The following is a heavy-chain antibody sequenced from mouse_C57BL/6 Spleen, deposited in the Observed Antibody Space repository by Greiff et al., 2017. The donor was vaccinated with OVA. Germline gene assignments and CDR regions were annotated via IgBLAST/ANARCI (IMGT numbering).Heavy chain of an antibody. J-gene: IGHJ1*03. CDR2: INSDGSAI. D-gene: IGHD2-5*01. CDR1: GFTFSGFW. V-gene: IGHV11-2*01. CDR3: MGYYSNYWYFDV. Sequence: EVKLVESGGGLVKPGGSRGLSCEGSGFTFSGFWMSWVRQTPGKTLEWIGDINSDGSAINYAPSIKDRFTIFRDNDKSTLYLQMSNVRSEDTATYFCMGYYSNYWYFDVWGTGTTVTVSS.